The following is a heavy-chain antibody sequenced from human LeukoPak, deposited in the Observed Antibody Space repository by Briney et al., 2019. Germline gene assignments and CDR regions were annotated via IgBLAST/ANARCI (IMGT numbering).Heavy chain of an antibody. CDR2: INQDGTTK. Sequence: GGSLRLSCAASGFTFSNYWMTWVRQAPGKGLEWVANINQDGTTKSCVDSVKGRFTISRDNAKNSLYLQMNSLRAEDTAVYYCVRDFNFWPADSWGQGTLVAVSS. J-gene: IGHJ4*02. CDR3: VRDFNFWPADS. D-gene: IGHD3/OR15-3a*01. V-gene: IGHV3-7*01. CDR1: GFTFSNYW.